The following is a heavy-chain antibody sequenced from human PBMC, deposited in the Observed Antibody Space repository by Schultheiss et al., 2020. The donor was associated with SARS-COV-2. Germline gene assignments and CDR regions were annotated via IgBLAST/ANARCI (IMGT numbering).Heavy chain of an antibody. Sequence: GESLKISCAASGFTFSSYGMHWVRQAPGKGLEWVAVISYDGSNKYYADSVKGRFTISRDNSKNTLYLQMNSLRDEDTAVYYCARGGPWNYYHYGIDVWGQGTTVTVSS. CDR3: ARGGPWNYYHYGIDV. D-gene: IGHD1-1*01. V-gene: IGHV3-30*03. CDR2: ISYDGSNK. CDR1: GFTFSSYG. J-gene: IGHJ6*02.